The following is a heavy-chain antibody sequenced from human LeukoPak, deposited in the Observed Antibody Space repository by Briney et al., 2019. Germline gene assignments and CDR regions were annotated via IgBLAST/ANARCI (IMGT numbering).Heavy chain of an antibody. CDR3: ARQRYSSGWLSDP. Sequence: SETLSLTCAVYGGSFSGYYWSWIRQPPGKGLEWIGEINHSGSTNYNPSLKSRVTISVDTSKNQFSLKLSSATAADTAVYYCARQRYSSGWLSDPWGQGTLVTVSS. V-gene: IGHV4-34*01. D-gene: IGHD6-19*01. CDR1: GGSFSGYY. J-gene: IGHJ5*02. CDR2: INHSGST.